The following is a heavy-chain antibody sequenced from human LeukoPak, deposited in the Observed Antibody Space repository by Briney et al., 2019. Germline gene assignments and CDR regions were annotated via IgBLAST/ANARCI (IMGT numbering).Heavy chain of an antibody. J-gene: IGHJ5*02. CDR1: GFTFDDYG. D-gene: IGHD1-26*01. V-gene: IGHV3-20*04. CDR3: AKKYSTGLDP. CDR2: INWNGGST. Sequence: SPGGSLRLSCAASGFTFDDYGMSWVRQAPEKGLEWVSGINWNGGSTGYADSVKGRFTVSRDNAKNSLYLQMNSLRAEDTAIYYCAKKYSTGLDPWGQGTLVTVSS.